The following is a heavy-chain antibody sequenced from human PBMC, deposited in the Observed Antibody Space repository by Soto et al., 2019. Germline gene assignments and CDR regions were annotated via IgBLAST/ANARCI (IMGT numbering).Heavy chain of an antibody. CDR2: ISSDGSNK. D-gene: IGHD3-9*01. CDR3: ARTGDTGYDWGWFDP. V-gene: IGHV3-30*03. CDR1: GFPFSAYA. Sequence: QVQLVESGGGVVQPGRSQRLSCAASGFPFSAYAMHWVRQAPGRGLEWLAVISSDGSNKHYADSVKGRFSISSDNYENTVYLQMNSLGTEDTAAPYCARTGDTGYDWGWFDPWGQGTLVTVSS. J-gene: IGHJ5*02.